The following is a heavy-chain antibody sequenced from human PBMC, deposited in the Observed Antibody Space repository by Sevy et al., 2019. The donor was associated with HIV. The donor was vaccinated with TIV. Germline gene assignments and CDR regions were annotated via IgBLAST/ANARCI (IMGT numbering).Heavy chain of an antibody. D-gene: IGHD2-8*01. V-gene: IGHV3-23*01. CDR2: FSFGGGKK. CDR3: AREGCTKPHDY. CDR1: GFTFSKYS. J-gene: IGHJ4*02. Sequence: GGSLRLSCAASGFTFSKYSMSWIRQTPGKGLEWVSNFSFGGGKKNYADSVKGRFAISRDDSRNTFYLQMNSLRAEDTAIYYCAREGCTKPHDYWGQGTVVTVSS.